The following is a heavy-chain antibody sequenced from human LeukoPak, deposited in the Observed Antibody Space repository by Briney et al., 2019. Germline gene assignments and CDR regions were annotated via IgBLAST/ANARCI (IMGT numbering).Heavy chain of an antibody. V-gene: IGHV3-23*01. CDR1: EFTFSNYA. J-gene: IGHJ6*03. Sequence: GGSLRLSCAASEFTFSNYAMNWVRQAPGKGLEWVSSIGGSDVSTYYADSVTGRFTISRDNSKNTLYLQMNSLRAEDTALYYCARDEVYCSSTSCSARDYYYYMDVWGKGTTVTVSS. D-gene: IGHD2-2*01. CDR3: ARDEVYCSSTSCSARDYYYYMDV. CDR2: IGGSDVST.